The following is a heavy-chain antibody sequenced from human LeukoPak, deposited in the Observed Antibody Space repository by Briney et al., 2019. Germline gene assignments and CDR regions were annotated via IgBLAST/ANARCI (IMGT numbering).Heavy chain of an antibody. J-gene: IGHJ3*02. CDR3: ARGRGFGELLAFDI. V-gene: IGHV4-59*12. D-gene: IGHD3-10*01. Sequence: SETLSLTCTVSGGSISSYYWSWIRQPPGKGLEWIGYIYYSGSTNYNPSLKSRVTISVDTSKNQFSLKLSSVTAADTAVYYCARGRGFGELLAFDIWGQGTMVTVSS. CDR1: GGSISSYY. CDR2: IYYSGST.